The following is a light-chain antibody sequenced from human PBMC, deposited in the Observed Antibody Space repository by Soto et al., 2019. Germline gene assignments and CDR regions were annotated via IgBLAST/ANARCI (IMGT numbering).Light chain of an antibody. CDR1: KLGDKY. CDR3: LVWASSSVV. J-gene: IGLJ2*01. CDR2: QDF. Sequence: SSELTQPPSVSVSPGQTANITCSGDKLGDKYASWYQQKPGQSPVLVIYQDFRRPSGIPERFSGSNSGDTATLTISGTQAMDDAEYYCLVWASSSVVFGGGTKLNVL. V-gene: IGLV3-1*01.